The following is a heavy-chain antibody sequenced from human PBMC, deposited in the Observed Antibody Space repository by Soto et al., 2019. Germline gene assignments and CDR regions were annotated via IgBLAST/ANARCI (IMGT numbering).Heavy chain of an antibody. V-gene: IGHV4-59*08. CDR2: VSYSGSS. J-gene: IGHJ4*02. CDR1: DASLTSDY. D-gene: IGHD4-4*01. Sequence: SETLSLTCTVSDASLTSDYWNWIRRPPGEGLEWIGYVSYSGSSNYNPSLKNRVAVSLDTSKNQFSLNLRSVTAADTAVYYCTRLRYSGAFDSWGQGTLVTVSS. CDR3: TRLRYSGAFDS.